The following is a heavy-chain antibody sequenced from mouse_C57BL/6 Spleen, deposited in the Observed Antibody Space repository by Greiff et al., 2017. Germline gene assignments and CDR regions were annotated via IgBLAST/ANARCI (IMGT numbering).Heavy chain of an antibody. Sequence: VQLQQSGPELVKPGASVKISCKASGYAFSSSWMNWVKQRPGKGLEWIGWIYPGDGDTNYNGKFKGKATLTADKSSSTAYMQLSSLSSEDSSVYFCASRYYYGSSYWYFDVWGTGTTVTVSS. CDR2: IYPGDGDT. D-gene: IGHD1-1*01. V-gene: IGHV1-82*01. CDR1: GYAFSSSW. CDR3: ASRYYYGSSYWYFDV. J-gene: IGHJ1*03.